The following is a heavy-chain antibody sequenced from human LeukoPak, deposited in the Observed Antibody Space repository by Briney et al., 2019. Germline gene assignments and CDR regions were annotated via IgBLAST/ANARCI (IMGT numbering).Heavy chain of an antibody. J-gene: IGHJ4*02. CDR2: ISYDGSNK. CDR3: ARGPSRENC. V-gene: IGHV3-30*03. D-gene: IGHD3-10*01. CDR1: GFTFSSYG. Sequence: PGGSLRLSCAASGFTFSSYGMHWVRQAPGKGLERVAVISYDGSNKYYADSVKGRFTISRDNSKNTLYLQMNSLRAEDTAVYYCARGPSRENCWGQGTLVTVSS.